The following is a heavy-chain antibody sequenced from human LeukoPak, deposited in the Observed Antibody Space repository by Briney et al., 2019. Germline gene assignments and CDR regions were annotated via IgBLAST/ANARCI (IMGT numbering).Heavy chain of an antibody. J-gene: IGHJ5*02. V-gene: IGHV1-3*01. CDR1: GYTFTSYA. D-gene: IGHD6-13*01. CDR2: INAGNGNT. CDR3: AREIAAAENWFDP. Sequence: GASVKVSCKASGYTFTSYAMHWVRQAPGQRLEWMGWINAGNGNTKYSQKFQGRVTITRDTSASTAYMELSSLRSEDTAVYYCAREIAAAENWFDPWGQGTLVTVSS.